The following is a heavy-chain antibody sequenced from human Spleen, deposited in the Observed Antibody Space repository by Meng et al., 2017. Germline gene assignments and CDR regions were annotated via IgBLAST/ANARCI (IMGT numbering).Heavy chain of an antibody. J-gene: IGHJ4*02. V-gene: IGHV3-30-3*01. CDR1: GFTFSSYA. D-gene: IGHD2-21*01. CDR2: ISYDGSNK. CDR3: AQSWGGGGVDY. Sequence: QVQLVQSGGGEVQPGRSLRLSCAASGFTFSSYAMHWVRQAPGKGLEWVAVISYDGSNKYYADSVKGRFTISRDNAKNTLYLQMNSLTAEDTAVYYCAQSWGGGGVDYWGQGTLVTVSS.